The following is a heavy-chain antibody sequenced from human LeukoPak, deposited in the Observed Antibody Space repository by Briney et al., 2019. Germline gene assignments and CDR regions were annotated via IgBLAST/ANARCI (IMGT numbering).Heavy chain of an antibody. V-gene: IGHV3-15*01. CDR1: GFTVSTSW. CDR2: IKSRTDGGTA. Sequence: GESLRLSCAASGFTVSTSWMSWVRQAPGKGLEWVGLIKSRTDGGTADYGAPVKGRFTISRDDSKTTLYLQMNSLKTEDTAVYYCTRLGNPAYIHCWGQGSLVT. CDR3: TRLGNPAYIHC. J-gene: IGHJ4*02. D-gene: IGHD2-21*01.